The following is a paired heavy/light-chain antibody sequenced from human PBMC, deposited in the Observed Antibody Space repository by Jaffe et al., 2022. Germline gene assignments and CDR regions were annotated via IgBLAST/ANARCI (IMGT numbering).Light chain of an antibody. V-gene: IGKV1-9*01. Sequence: DIQLTQSPSFLSASVGDRVTITCRASQGISNFLAWYQQKPGKAPKLLIYAASTLESGVPSRFSGSGSGTEFTLTISSLQPEDFATYYCQKLNSNPRDFGQGTKVEFK. CDR1: QGISNF. J-gene: IGKJ1*01. CDR3: QKLNSNPRD. CDR2: AAS.
Heavy chain of an antibody. CDR2: IYHSGST. Sequence: QVQLQESGPGLVKPSGTLSLTCAVSGVSIGSSNWWSWVRQPPGKGLEWIGEIYHSGSTNYNPSLKSRVAISIDKSKNQFSLKVNSVTAADTAVYYCASGGALGYCSGGSCYPLDYWGQGTLVTVSS. J-gene: IGHJ4*02. CDR1: GVSIGSSNW. CDR3: ASGGALGYCSGGSCYPLDY. D-gene: IGHD2-15*01. V-gene: IGHV4-4*02.